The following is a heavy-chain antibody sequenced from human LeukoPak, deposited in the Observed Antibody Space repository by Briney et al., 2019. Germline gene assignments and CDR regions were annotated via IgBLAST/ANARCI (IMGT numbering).Heavy chain of an antibody. CDR3: ARARYFDWLTTHWFDP. CDR1: GFTFSNAW. J-gene: IGHJ5*02. CDR2: IYSGGST. V-gene: IGHV3-66*01. Sequence: GGSLRLSCAASGFTFSNAWMSWVRQAPGKGLEWVSVIYSGGSTYYADSVKGRFTISRDNSKNTLYLQMNSLRAEDTAVYYCARARYFDWLTTHWFDPWGQGTLVTVSS. D-gene: IGHD3-9*01.